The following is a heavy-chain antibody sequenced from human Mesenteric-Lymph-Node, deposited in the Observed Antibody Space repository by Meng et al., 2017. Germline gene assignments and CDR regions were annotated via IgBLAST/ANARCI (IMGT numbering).Heavy chain of an antibody. Sequence: GESLKISCAASGFTFSSYWMHWVRQAPGKGLVWVSRINSDGSSTSYADSVKGRFTISRDNAKNTLYLQMNSLRAEDTAVYYCAKDRYSSSWYGPGGVDYWGQGTLVTVSS. D-gene: IGHD6-13*01. V-gene: IGHV3-74*01. CDR1: GFTFSSYW. J-gene: IGHJ4*02. CDR3: AKDRYSSSWYGPGGVDY. CDR2: INSDGSST.